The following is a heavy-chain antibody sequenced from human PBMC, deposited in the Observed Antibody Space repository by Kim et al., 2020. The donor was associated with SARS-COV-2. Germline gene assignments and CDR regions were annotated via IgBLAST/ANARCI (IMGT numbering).Heavy chain of an antibody. CDR3: ARAEDSRTFDY. Sequence: TSYCPSLQSRVTISSDTSTNQFSLKLTSVTAADTAVYYCARAEDSRTFDYWGQGALVVVSS. V-gene: IGHV4-59*01. CDR2: T. J-gene: IGHJ4*02.